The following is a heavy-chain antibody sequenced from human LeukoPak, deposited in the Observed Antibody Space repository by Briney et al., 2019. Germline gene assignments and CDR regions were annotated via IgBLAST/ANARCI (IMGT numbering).Heavy chain of an antibody. CDR2: ISGSGGST. D-gene: IGHD2-2*01. V-gene: IGHV3-23*01. CDR3: AKDRAYLGAFDI. J-gene: IGHJ3*02. CDR1: GFTFSSYA. Sequence: PGGSLRLSCAASGFTFSSYAMSWVRQAPGKGLEWVSAISGSGGSTYYADSVKGRFTISRDNSKNALYLQMNSLRAEDTAVYYCAKDRAYLGAFDIWGQGTMVTVSS.